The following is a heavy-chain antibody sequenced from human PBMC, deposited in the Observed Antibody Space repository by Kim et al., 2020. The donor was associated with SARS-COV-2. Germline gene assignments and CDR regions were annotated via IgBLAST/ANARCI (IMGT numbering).Heavy chain of an antibody. Sequence: SETLSLTCTVSGGSISSYYWSWIRQPPGKGLEWIGYIYYSGSTNYNPSLKSRVTISVDTSKNQFSLKLSSVTAADTAVYYCARDLAAAGAYYYYYGMDVWGQGTTVTVSS. D-gene: IGHD6-13*01. V-gene: IGHV4-59*01. J-gene: IGHJ6*02. CDR3: ARDLAAAGAYYYYYGMDV. CDR1: GGSISSYY. CDR2: IYYSGST.